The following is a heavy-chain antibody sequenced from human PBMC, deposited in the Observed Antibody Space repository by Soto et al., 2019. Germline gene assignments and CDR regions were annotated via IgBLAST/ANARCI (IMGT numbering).Heavy chain of an antibody. CDR2: IYFSGGT. CDR1: GGSISNYY. V-gene: IGHV4-59*12. CDR3: ARESRSWYGSIWDY. Sequence: PSETPSLTCTVSGGSISNYYWNWIRQPPGKGLEWIGYIYFSGGTNYNPSLKSRVTISVDTSKNQFSLKLSSVTAADTAVYYCARESRSWYGSIWDYWGQGTLVTVSS. D-gene: IGHD6-13*01. J-gene: IGHJ4*02.